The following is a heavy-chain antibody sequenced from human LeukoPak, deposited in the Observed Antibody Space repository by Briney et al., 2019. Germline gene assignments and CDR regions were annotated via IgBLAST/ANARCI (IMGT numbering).Heavy chain of an antibody. V-gene: IGHV3-74*01. Sequence: GESLRLSCAASGFTFSSNWMHWVRQAPGKGLVWVAKINPDGNRSDYVDSVKGRFTISRDNAKNTLYLQMDSLKAEDTAVYYCTRGPADWGQGTLVIVSS. J-gene: IGHJ1*01. CDR3: TRGPAD. CDR2: INPDGNRS. CDR1: GFTFSSNW.